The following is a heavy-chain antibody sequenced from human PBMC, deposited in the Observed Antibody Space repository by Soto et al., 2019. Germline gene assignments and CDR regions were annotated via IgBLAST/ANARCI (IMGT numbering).Heavy chain of an antibody. D-gene: IGHD1-20*01. V-gene: IGHV6-1*01. Sequence: SQTLSLTCAISGDSVSSNSAAWDWIRQSPSRGLEWLGRTYYRSKWFNDYAVSVKSRITINPDTSKNQFSLQLNSVTPEDTAVYYCARGPNWNPIGLLDYWGQGTLVTVSS. CDR3: ARGPNWNPIGLLDY. CDR1: GDSVSSNSAA. J-gene: IGHJ4*02. CDR2: TYYRSKWFN.